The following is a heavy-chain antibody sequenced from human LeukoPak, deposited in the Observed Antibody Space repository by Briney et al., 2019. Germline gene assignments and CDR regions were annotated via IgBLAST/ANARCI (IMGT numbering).Heavy chain of an antibody. CDR3: ARALTLVRGTTDY. CDR2: ITNTGTYV. CDR1: GFLFSGYP. D-gene: IGHD3-10*01. Sequence: PGGSLRLSCTASGFLFSGYPMIWVRQAPGKGLEWVASITNTGTYVYYGAAVKGRFTVSRDNGKDSMYLQLSSLRVEDTAMYYCARALTLVRGTTDYWGQGTLVAVSS. J-gene: IGHJ4*02. V-gene: IGHV3-21*01.